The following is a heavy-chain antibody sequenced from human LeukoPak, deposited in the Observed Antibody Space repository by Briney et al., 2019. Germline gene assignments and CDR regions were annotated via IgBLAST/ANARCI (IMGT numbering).Heavy chain of an antibody. CDR3: ARIHRYCSGGACYVLDN. J-gene: IGHJ4*02. CDR1: GGSFRSSSYY. V-gene: IGHV4-61*01. Sequence: SETLSLTCTVSGGSFRSSSYYWGWIRQPPGRGLEWIVYVYYSGSTNYNPSFKSRITISVDTSRNQFSLQLSSVTAADTAVYYCARIHRYCSGGACYVLDNWGQGTLVAVSS. CDR2: VYYSGST. D-gene: IGHD2-15*01.